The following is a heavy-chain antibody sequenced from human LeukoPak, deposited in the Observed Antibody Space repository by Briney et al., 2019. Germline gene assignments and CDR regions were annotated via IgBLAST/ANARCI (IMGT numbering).Heavy chain of an antibody. CDR1: GFTFSSYE. V-gene: IGHV3-48*03. Sequence: TGGSLRLSCAASGFTFSSYEVNWVRQAPGTGLEWVSYISSTGSTIYYADSVKGRFTISRDNAKNSLYLQMNSLRAEDTAVYYCARGYTYFDYWGQGTLVSVSS. J-gene: IGHJ4*02. D-gene: IGHD5-12*01. CDR2: ISSTGSTI. CDR3: ARGYTYFDY.